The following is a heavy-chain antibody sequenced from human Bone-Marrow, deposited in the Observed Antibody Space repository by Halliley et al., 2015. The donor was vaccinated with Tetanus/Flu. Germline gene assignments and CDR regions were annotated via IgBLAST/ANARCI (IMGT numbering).Heavy chain of an antibody. V-gene: IGHV5-51*01. Sequence: LGWMGIIYPTSPDTRYSPSFQGQVTISADKSISPASLQWSSLKASDTAIYYCARQEAGLFDNWGQGTLVTVSS. CDR3: ARQEAGLFDN. J-gene: IGHJ4*02. D-gene: IGHD6-13*01. CDR2: IYPTSPDT.